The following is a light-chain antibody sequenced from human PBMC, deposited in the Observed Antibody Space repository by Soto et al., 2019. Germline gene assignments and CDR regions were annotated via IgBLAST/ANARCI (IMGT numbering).Light chain of an antibody. CDR2: AAS. V-gene: IGKV1-39*01. CDR3: QQSYSSPET. J-gene: IGKJ1*01. Sequence: DIQMTQSPSSLSASVGDRVTITCRASQSIDNYLNWYQQKPGKAPNLLIYAASTLLRGVPSRFSGRGSGTHFTLTISSLQPEDFATYYYQQSYSSPETFGQGTKVEIK. CDR1: QSIDNY.